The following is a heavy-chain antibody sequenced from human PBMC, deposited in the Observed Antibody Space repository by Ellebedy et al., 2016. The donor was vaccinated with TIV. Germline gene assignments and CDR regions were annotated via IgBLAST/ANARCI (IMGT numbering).Heavy chain of an antibody. J-gene: IGHJ5*01. V-gene: IGHV3-48*04. CDR2: ISGGGGTI. CDR1: GSTFMSHT. CDR3: ARAQHSSSQNWFDS. Sequence: GGSLRLSCDASGSTFMSHTMNWVRQAPGKGLEWVSYISGGGGTIYYADSVKGRFTISRDNAKNSLYLQLNVLRVEDTAVYYCARAQHSSSQNWFDSWGQGTLVIVSS. D-gene: IGHD3-22*01.